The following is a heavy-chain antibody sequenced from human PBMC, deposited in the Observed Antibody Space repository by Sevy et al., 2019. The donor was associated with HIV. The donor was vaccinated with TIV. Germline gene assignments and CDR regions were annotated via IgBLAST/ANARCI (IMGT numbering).Heavy chain of an antibody. J-gene: IGHJ5*02. CDR3: ARGPKYCSGGSCYFRWLDP. CDR2: IIPIFGKE. D-gene: IGHD2-15*01. Sequence: SVEVSCKASGGTFSSYGISWVRQAPGQGHEWMGGIIPIFGKENYGLKFQGRVTITADESTSTAFMELSSLRSEDTAVYYCARGPKYCSGGSCYFRWLDPWGQGTLVTVSS. CDR1: GGTFSSYG. V-gene: IGHV1-69*13.